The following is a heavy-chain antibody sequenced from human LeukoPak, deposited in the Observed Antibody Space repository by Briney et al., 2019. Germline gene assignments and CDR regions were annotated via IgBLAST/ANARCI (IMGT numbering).Heavy chain of an antibody. J-gene: IGHJ4*02. Sequence: PSETLSLTCTVSGGSISSSNYYWTWIRQPPGQGLEWIGSVYCSGSTYYTPSLKSRVTISVDTAKNQDSLKLSSVTAADTAVYYCGTHPTNPGIDYWGQGTLVTVSS. V-gene: IGHV4-39*01. CDR3: GTHPTNPGIDY. CDR2: VYCSGST. CDR1: GGSISSSNYY.